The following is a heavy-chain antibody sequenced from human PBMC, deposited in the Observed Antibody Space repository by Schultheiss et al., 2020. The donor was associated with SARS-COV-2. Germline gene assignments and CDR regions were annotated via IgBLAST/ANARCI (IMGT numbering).Heavy chain of an antibody. CDR1: GYSISSGYY. J-gene: IGHJ4*02. V-gene: IGHV4-38-2*02. CDR3: ARGYDSSGPTGYYFDY. Sequence: SQTLSLTCTVSGYSISSGYYWGWIRQPPGKGLEWIGSIYHSGSTYYNPSLKSRVTISVDTSKNQFSLKLSSVTAADTAVYYCARGYDSSGPTGYYFDYWGQGTLVTVSS. D-gene: IGHD3-22*01. CDR2: IYHSGST.